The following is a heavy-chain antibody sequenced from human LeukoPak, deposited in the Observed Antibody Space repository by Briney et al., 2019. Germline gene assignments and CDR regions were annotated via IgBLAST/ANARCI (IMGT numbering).Heavy chain of an antibody. CDR2: INHSGST. CDR1: GVSFSGYY. D-gene: IGHD3-22*01. Sequence: SETLSLTCAVYGVSFSGYYWSWIRQPPGKGLEWIGEINHSGSTNYNPSLKSRVTISVDTSKNQFSLKLSSVTAADTAVYYCARWGGSSGIIPYDAFDIWGQGTMVTVSS. V-gene: IGHV4-34*01. CDR3: ARWGGSSGIIPYDAFDI. J-gene: IGHJ3*02.